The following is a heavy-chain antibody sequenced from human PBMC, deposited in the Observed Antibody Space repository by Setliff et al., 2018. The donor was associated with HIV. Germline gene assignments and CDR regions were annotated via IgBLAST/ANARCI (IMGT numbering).Heavy chain of an antibody. CDR3: ASEAWTSYRSSSGYYYYYMDV. J-gene: IGHJ6*03. D-gene: IGHD6-6*01. CDR1: GGSISRYF. V-gene: IGHV4-59*01. CDR2: IKYSGTT. Sequence: PSETLSLTCTVSGGSISRYFWSWIRQSPGKGLEWIGYIKYSGTTKYNPSLKSRVTISVDTSKNQFSLKLSSVTAADTAVYYCASEAWTSYRSSSGYYYYYMDVWGKGTTVTVSS.